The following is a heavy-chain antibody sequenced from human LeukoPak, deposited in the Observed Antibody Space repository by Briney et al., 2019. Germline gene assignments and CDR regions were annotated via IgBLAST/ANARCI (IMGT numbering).Heavy chain of an antibody. CDR2: ISVYRGNT. D-gene: IGHD5-24*01. J-gene: IGHJ4*02. V-gene: IGHV1-18*01. CDR1: GYTFSTYG. Sequence: GAPVKVSCKASGYTFSTYGISWVRQAPGQGLEWMGWISVYRGNTNYAQNFQGRVAMTTDTSTSTAYMELRSLRSDDTAVYYCARDPDGAMDFDYWGQGTLVTVSS. CDR3: ARDPDGAMDFDY.